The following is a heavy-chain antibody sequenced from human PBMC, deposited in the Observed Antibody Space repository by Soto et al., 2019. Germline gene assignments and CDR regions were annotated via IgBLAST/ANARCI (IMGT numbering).Heavy chain of an antibody. CDR3: ARSITQSEFDP. CDR2: IYYSGST. V-gene: IGHV4-30-4*01. D-gene: IGHD3-10*01. CDR1: GGSISSGDYY. Sequence: SETLSLTCTVSGGSISSGDYYWSWIRQPPGKGLEWIGYIYYSGSTYYNPSLKSRVTISVDTSKNQFSLKLSSVTAADTAVYYCARSITQSEFDPWGQGTLVTVS. J-gene: IGHJ5*02.